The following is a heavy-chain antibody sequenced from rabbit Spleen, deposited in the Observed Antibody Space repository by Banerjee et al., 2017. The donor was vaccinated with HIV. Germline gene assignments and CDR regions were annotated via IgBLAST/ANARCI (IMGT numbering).Heavy chain of an antibody. Sequence: QEQLEESGGDLVKPGASLTLTCKASGIDFSSKYYMCWVRQAPEKGLELVACIYVADGSTDYASWAKGRFTFAKISSITVILQMTGLTVADTATYFCARRDAGYAAFNLWGPGTLVTVS. CDR1: GIDFSSKYY. CDR2: IYVADGST. V-gene: IGHV1S45*01. CDR3: ARRDAGYAAFNL. J-gene: IGHJ4*01. D-gene: IGHD6-1*01.